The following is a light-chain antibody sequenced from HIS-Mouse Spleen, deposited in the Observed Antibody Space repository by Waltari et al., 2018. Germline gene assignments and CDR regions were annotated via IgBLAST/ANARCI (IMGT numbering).Light chain of an antibody. CDR1: SSYVGSYNF. Sequence: QSALTQPASVSGSPGQSITISCTATSSYVGSYNFVSWYQQHPAKAPKLMIYEGSKRPSGVSNRFSGSKSGNTAFLTISGLQAEDEADYYCCSYAGSSTVVFGGGTKLTVL. CDR2: EGS. V-gene: IGLV2-23*01. J-gene: IGLJ2*01. CDR3: CSYAGSSTVV.